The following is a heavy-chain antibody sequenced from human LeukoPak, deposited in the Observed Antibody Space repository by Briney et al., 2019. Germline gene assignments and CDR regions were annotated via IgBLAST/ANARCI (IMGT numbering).Heavy chain of an antibody. CDR2: IQYDGSNK. J-gene: IGHJ4*02. Sequence: GGSLRLSCAASGFTFNSYAMHWVRQAPGKGLEWVAFIQYDGSNKYYVDSVKGRFTVSRDNSKNTLYLQMNSLRAEDTAVYYCAKGDTYAFQGDYWGQGTLVTVSS. V-gene: IGHV3-30*02. CDR1: GFTFNSYA. CDR3: AKGDTYAFQGDY. D-gene: IGHD2-2*01.